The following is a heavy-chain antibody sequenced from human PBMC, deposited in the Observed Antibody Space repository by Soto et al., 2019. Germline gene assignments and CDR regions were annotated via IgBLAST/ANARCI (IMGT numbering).Heavy chain of an antibody. Sequence: GGSLRLSCAASGFTFSDHYMDWVRQAPGKGLEWVGRSRKKANSYTTEYAASVKGRFTISRDDSKKSLFLQMNSLKTEDTAVYYCASGIAVAGDYYYYYGMDVWGQGTTVTVSS. CDR2: SRKKANSYTT. CDR1: GFTFSDHY. D-gene: IGHD6-19*01. V-gene: IGHV3-72*01. CDR3: ASGIAVAGDYYYYYGMDV. J-gene: IGHJ6*02.